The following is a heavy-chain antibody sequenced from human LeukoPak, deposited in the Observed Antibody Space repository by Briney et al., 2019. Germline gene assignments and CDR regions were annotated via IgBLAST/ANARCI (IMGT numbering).Heavy chain of an antibody. V-gene: IGHV3-23*01. CDR2: ISGSGGST. D-gene: IGHD6-19*01. CDR3: AKTRGWPYYFDY. Sequence: PGGSLRLSCAASGFTFSTDAMSWVRLAPGKGLEWVSAISGSGGSTYSADSVKGRFTISRDNSKNTLYLQMNSLKAEDTAVYYCAKTRGWPYYFDYWGQGTLVTVSS. J-gene: IGHJ4*02. CDR1: GFTFSTDA.